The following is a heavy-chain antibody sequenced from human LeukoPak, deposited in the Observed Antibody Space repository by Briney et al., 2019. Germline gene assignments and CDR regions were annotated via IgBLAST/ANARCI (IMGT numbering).Heavy chain of an antibody. CDR2: IRASDSNT. CDR3: AKLTTGWFEDF. J-gene: IGHJ4*02. D-gene: IGHD6-19*01. V-gene: IGHV3-23*01. Sequence: PGGSLRLSCAASGFTLTTHSMTWVRQAPGKGLEWVSAIRASDSNTFYADSVKGRFTISRDSSKNTLYLQMNDLRDEDTAVYYCAKLTTGWFEDFCGQGTLVTVSS. CDR1: GFTLTTHS.